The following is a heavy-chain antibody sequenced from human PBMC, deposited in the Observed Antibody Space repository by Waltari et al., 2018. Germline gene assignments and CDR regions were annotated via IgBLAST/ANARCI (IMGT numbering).Heavy chain of an antibody. J-gene: IGHJ4*02. D-gene: IGHD1-26*01. CDR1: GSGCSTSW. V-gene: IGHV3-74*01. Sequence: EVQLVESGGRLVQTGGSPRPPCAASGSGCSTSWLDWVRQVPGKGLGGVARTNKDGSGTAYADFVEGRLTISRENAKSTLHLQMTSLTAEDTAVYYCVREKDLGGTCVFDFWGRGTLVTVSS. CDR2: TNKDGSGT. CDR3: VREKDLGGTCVFDF.